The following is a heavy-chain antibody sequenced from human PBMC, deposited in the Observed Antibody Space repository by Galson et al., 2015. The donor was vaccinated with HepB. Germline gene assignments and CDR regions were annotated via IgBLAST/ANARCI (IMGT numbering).Heavy chain of an antibody. CDR3: ARGGYSLDF. Sequence: SETLSLTCTVSGGSISTYYWSWIRQTPGKRPEWIGYIYYTGTTNYNPSPESRVTISVDTSRNIFALRLTSVTATDTAVYYCARGGYSLDFWSRGTLVTVSS. V-gene: IGHV4-59*01. D-gene: IGHD1-26*01. CDR2: IYYTGTT. CDR1: GGSISTYY. J-gene: IGHJ4*02.